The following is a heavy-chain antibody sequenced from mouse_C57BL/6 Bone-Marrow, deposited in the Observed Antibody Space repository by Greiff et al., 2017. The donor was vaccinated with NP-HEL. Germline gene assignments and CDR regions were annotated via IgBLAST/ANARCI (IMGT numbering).Heavy chain of an antibody. V-gene: IGHV1-9*01. CDR3: ARVLRLVALRGGWYFDV. CDR1: GYTFTGYW. D-gene: IGHD1-2*01. Sequence: QVQLQQSGAELMKPGASVKLSCKATGYTFTGYWIEWVKQRPGHGLEWIGEILPGSGSTNYNEKFKGKATFTADTSSNTAYMQLSSLTTEDSAIYYCARVLRLVALRGGWYFDVWGTGTTVTVSS. J-gene: IGHJ1*03. CDR2: ILPGSGST.